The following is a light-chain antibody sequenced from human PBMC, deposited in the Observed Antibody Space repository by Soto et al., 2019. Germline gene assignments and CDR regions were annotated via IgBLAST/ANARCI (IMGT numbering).Light chain of an antibody. Sequence: EIEMTQSPATLSLAPGERVTLSCRASESVSTNLAWYQQKPGQAPRLLIYGASIRATGIPARFSGSGSETEFTLTISSLQSEDFAVYYCHQYNNWLLTFGQGTRLEIK. CDR3: HQYNNWLLT. CDR2: GAS. V-gene: IGKV3-15*01. J-gene: IGKJ5*01. CDR1: ESVSTN.